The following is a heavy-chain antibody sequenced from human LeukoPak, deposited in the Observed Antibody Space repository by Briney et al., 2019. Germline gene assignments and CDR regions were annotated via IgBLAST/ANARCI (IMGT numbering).Heavy chain of an antibody. D-gene: IGHD4-17*01. Sequence: GGSLRLSCAASGFTFSGYAMSWVRQAPGKGLEWVSAIRGSGGSTYYADSVRGRFTISRDNSKNTLYLQMNSLRAEDTAVYYCAKYYGDYAFDYWGQGTLVTVSS. J-gene: IGHJ4*02. CDR2: IRGSGGST. V-gene: IGHV3-23*01. CDR3: AKYYGDYAFDY. CDR1: GFTFSGYA.